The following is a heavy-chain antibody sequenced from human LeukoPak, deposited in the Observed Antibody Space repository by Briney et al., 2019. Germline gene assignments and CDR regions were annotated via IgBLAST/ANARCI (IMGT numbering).Heavy chain of an antibody. CDR1: GGPFSSYA. D-gene: IGHD1-7*01. CDR3: ARAGELELRDGYFDY. V-gene: IGHV1-69*01. Sequence: GSSVKVSCKASGGPFSSYAISWVRQAPGQGLEWMGGIIPIFGTANYAQKFQGRVTITADESTSTAYMELSSLRSEDTAVYYCARAGELELRDGYFDYWGQGTLVTVSS. J-gene: IGHJ4*02. CDR2: IIPIFGTA.